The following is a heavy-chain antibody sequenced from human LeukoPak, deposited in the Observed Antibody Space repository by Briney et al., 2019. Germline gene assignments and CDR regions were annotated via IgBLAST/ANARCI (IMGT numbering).Heavy chain of an antibody. J-gene: IGHJ6*03. CDR2: IYSGGST. V-gene: IGHV3-53*01. Sequence: GVLRLSCAASGFTVSSNYMSWVRQAPGKGLEWVSVIYSGGSTYYADSVKGRFTISRDNSKNTLHLQMNSLRAEDTAVYYCAREGDFWSGYYNNYYYMDVWGKGTTVTVSS. D-gene: IGHD3-3*01. CDR3: AREGDFWSGYYNNYYYMDV. CDR1: GFTVSSNY.